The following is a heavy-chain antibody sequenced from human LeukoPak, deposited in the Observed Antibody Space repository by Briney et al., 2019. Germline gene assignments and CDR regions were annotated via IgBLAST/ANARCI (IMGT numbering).Heavy chain of an antibody. J-gene: IGHJ4*02. CDR1: GGSISSSSYY. V-gene: IGHV4-39*01. CDR3: ASGILIMITFGGVNY. D-gene: IGHD3-16*01. CDR2: IYYSGST. Sequence: SETLSLTCTVSGGSISSSSYYWGWIRQTPGMGLEWIGSIYYSGSTYYNPSLKSRVTISVDTSKNQFSLKLSSVTAADTAVYYCASGILIMITFGGVNYWGQGTLVTVSS.